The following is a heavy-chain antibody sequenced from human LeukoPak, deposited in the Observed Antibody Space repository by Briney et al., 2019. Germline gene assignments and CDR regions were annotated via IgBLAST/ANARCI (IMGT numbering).Heavy chain of an antibody. D-gene: IGHD2-2*01. CDR2: ITYDGSNK. CDR3: ARDSGYCSSTSCLHYYYYMDV. CDR1: GFTFSSYA. J-gene: IGHJ6*03. V-gene: IGHV3-30*01. Sequence: GRSLRLSCAASGFTFSSYAMHWVRQAPGKGLESVAVITYDGSNKYYADSVKGRFTISRDNSKNTLYLQMNSLRAEDTAVYYCARDSGYCSSTSCLHYYYYMDVWGKGTTVTVSS.